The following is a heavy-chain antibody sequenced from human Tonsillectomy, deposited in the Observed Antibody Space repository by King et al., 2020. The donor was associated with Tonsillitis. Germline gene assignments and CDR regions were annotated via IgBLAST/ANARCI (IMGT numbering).Heavy chain of an antibody. CDR1: GGSFSGYY. D-gene: IGHD6-13*01. Sequence: VQLQQWGAGLLKPSETLSLTCAVYGGSFSGYYWSWIRQPPGKGLEWIGEINHSGSTNYNPSLKSRVTISVDTSKNQFSLKLSSVTAADTAVYYCARGAAAGTGTFDYWGHGTLVTVSS. CDR3: ARGAAAGTGTFDY. V-gene: IGHV4-34*01. J-gene: IGHJ4*01. CDR2: INHSGST.